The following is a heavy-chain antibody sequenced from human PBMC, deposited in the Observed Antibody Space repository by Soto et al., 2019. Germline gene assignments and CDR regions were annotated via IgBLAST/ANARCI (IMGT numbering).Heavy chain of an antibody. CDR1: GIIVSSHW. CDR3: ARYHSSYSNRCDV. J-gene: IGHJ6*02. CDR2: IKEDGSEA. V-gene: IGHV3-7*01. D-gene: IGHD6-13*01. Sequence: GGALRLSCVASGIIVSSHWMTWVRQVPGKGLEWVANIKEDGSEAYYGDSVKGRFTISRDNAKNSLFLQMNSLRAKDTAIYYCARYHSSYSNRCDVWGQGTTVTVSS.